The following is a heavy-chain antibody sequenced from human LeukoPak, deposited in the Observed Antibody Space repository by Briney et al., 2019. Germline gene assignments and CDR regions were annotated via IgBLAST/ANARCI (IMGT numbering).Heavy chain of an antibody. D-gene: IGHD2-8*01. CDR2: IYYSGST. V-gene: IGHV4-39*01. J-gene: IGHJ4*02. Sequence: PSETLSLTCAVSGGSISTTTYHWGWIRQPPGKGLEWIGNIYYSGSTFYNPSLKSRVTIFLDTSKNQFSLRLTSVTAADTAAYYCAREGLRGEYFDYLGQGTLVTVSS. CDR1: GGSISTTTYH. CDR3: AREGLRGEYFDY.